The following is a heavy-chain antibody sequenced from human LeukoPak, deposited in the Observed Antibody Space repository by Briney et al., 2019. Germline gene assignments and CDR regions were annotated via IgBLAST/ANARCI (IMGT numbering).Heavy chain of an antibody. CDR2: IYPGDYDT. CDR3: ARPVAVADLIY. CDR1: GSSFTSYW. J-gene: IGHJ4*02. D-gene: IGHD6-19*01. V-gene: IGHV5-51*01. Sequence: LKISCKGSGSSFTSYWIGWVRQMPGKGLEGMGIIYPGDYDTRYSRSFEGQVTISDEKSNRNAYLQWSSLKASDTAMYYCARPVAVADLIYWGQGTLVTVSS.